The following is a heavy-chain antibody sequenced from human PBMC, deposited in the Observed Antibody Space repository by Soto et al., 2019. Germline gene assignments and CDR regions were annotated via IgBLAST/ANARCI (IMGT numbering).Heavy chain of an antibody. V-gene: IGHV1-8*01. D-gene: IGHD3-10*01. J-gene: IGHJ5*02. Sequence: ASVKVSCKASGYTFTSYDINWVRQATGQGLEWMGWMNPNSGNTGYAQKFQGRVTMTRNTSISTAYMELSSLKTEDTAVYYCTRDPSPFRGSGSYLWGQGTLVTVSS. CDR1: GYTFTSYD. CDR3: TRDPSPFRGSGSYL. CDR2: MNPNSGNT.